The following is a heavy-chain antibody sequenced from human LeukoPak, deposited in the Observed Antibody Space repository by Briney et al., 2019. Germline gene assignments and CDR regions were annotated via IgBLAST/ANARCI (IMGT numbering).Heavy chain of an antibody. V-gene: IGHV4-39*07. CDR2: INYRGST. J-gene: IGHJ6*03. CDR1: GRSISSSSYY. CDR3: ARPYGSGSYRFYYMDV. Sequence: SETLSLTCTVSGRSISSSSYYWGWIRQPPGKGLEWIGSINYRGSTYYNPSLKIRVTISVDTSKNQFSLKLSSVTAADTAVYYCARPYGSGSYRFYYMDVWGKGTTVTISS. D-gene: IGHD3-10*01.